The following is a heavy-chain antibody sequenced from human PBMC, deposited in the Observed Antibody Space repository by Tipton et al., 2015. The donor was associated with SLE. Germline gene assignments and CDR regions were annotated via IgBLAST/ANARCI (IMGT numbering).Heavy chain of an antibody. J-gene: IGHJ4*02. CDR2: IYHSGST. CDR1: GYSISSGYY. V-gene: IGHV4-38-2*02. D-gene: IGHD3-22*01. CDR3: ARDRDYFYDSSGFDY. Sequence: LRLSCAVSGYSISSGYYWGWIRQPPGKGLEWIGSIYHSGSTYYNPSLKSRVTISVDTSKNQFSLKLSSVTAADTAVYYCARDRDYFYDSSGFDYWGQGTLVTISS.